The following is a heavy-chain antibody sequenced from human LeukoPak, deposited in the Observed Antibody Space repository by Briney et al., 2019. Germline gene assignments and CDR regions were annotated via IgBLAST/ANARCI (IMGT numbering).Heavy chain of an antibody. D-gene: IGHD5-24*01. J-gene: IGHJ3*02. Sequence: SVKVSCKAPGGTFSSYAISWVRQAPGQGLEWMGGIIPIFGTANYAQKFQGRVTITTDESTSTAYMELSSLRSEDTAVYYCARDRRDGYNGPAFDIWGQGTMVTVSS. CDR1: GGTFSSYA. V-gene: IGHV1-69*05. CDR2: IIPIFGTA. CDR3: ARDRRDGYNGPAFDI.